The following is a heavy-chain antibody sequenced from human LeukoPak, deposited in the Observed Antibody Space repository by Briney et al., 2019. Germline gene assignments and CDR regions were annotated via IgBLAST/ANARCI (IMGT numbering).Heavy chain of an antibody. V-gene: IGHV3-74*01. J-gene: IGHJ6*04. CDR3: ARDPGYESWSPFWGGMDV. CDR2: ITRDGSST. D-gene: IGHD3-16*01. CDR1: GFTFSSSW. Sequence: GGSLRLSRAASGFTFSSSWMHWVRQAPGKGLVWVSRITRDGSSTTYADSVKGRFTISRDNAKNTLYLQMDSLRDDDTAVYYCARDPGYESWSPFWGGMDVWGNGTTVIVSS.